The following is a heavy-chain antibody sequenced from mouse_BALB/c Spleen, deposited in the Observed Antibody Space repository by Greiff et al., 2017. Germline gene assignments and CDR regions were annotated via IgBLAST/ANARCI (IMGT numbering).Heavy chain of an antibody. CDR3: ARWGVYWYFDV. CDR1: GYSITSDYA. Sequence: EVQLQQSGPGLVKPSQSLSLTCTVTGYSITSDYAWNWIRQFPGNKLEWMGYISYSGSTSYNPSLKSRISITRDTSKNQFFLQLNSVTTEDTATYYCARWGVYWYFDVWGAGTTVTVSS. J-gene: IGHJ1*01. CDR2: ISYSGST. V-gene: IGHV3-2*02.